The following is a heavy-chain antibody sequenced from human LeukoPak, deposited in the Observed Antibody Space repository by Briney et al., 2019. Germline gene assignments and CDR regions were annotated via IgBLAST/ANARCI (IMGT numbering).Heavy chain of an antibody. D-gene: IGHD3-22*01. CDR1: GFSISSYY. J-gene: IGHJ4*02. CDR3: ARVTPYDSSGYYSPSFDY. V-gene: IGHV4-59*01. CDR2: IYYSGGT. Sequence: SETLSLTCTASGFSISSYYWSWIRQPPGKGLEWIGYIYYSGGTNYYPYLKSGVSISVDTSKNQFSLKLSSVTAADTAVYYCARVTPYDSSGYYSPSFDYWGQGTLVTVSS.